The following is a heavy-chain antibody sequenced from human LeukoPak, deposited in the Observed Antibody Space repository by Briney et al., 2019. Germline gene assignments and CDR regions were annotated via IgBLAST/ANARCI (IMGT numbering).Heavy chain of an antibody. CDR3: AKVTGLGVAAAQTYYFDY. CDR1: GFTFSSYA. CDR2: ISGSGGST. Sequence: PGGSLRLSCAASGFTFSSYAMSWVRQAPGKGLEWVSAISGSGGSTYYADSVKGRFTISRDNSKNTLYLQMNSLRAEDTAVYYCAKVTGLGVAAAQTYYFDYWGQGTLVTVSS. J-gene: IGHJ4*02. V-gene: IGHV3-23*01. D-gene: IGHD6-13*01.